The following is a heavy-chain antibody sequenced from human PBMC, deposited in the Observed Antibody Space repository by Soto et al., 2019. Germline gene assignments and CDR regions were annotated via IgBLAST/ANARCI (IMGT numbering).Heavy chain of an antibody. CDR2: IYWDDDT. Sequence: QITLKESGHPLVKPTQTLRLTCIFSGFSFSADGVAVGWIRQPPGKALEWLALIYWDDDTRYSPSLKSRLTITKDTSKNQVVLTMTNMDPVDTATYYCAHAFGGTSWPNDAFDVWGQGTVVTVSS. CDR3: AHAFGGTSWPNDAFDV. D-gene: IGHD2-2*01. J-gene: IGHJ3*01. V-gene: IGHV2-5*02. CDR1: GFSFSADGVA.